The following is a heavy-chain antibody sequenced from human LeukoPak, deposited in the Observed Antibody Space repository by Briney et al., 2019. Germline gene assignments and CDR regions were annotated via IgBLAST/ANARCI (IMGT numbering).Heavy chain of an antibody. CDR3: ARAMVRGVIYYGY. V-gene: IGHV1-18*01. CDR1: GYTFTSYG. CDR2: ISANNGNT. Sequence: GASVKVSCKASGYTFTSYGISWVRQAPGQGLEWMGWISANNGNTNYAQKLQGRVTMTTDTSTSTAYMELRSLTSDDTAIYYCARAMVRGVIYYGYWGQGTPVTVSS. D-gene: IGHD3-10*01. J-gene: IGHJ4*02.